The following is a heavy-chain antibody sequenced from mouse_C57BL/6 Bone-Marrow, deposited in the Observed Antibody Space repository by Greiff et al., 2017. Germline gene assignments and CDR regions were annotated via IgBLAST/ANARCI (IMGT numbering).Heavy chain of an antibody. V-gene: IGHV1-39*01. CDR1: GYSFTDYN. Sequence: VQLKESGPALVKPGASVKISCKASGYSFTDYNMNWVKQSNGKSLEWLGVINPNYGTTSYNQKFKGKATLTVDQSSSTAYMQLNSLTSEDSAVYYCAATVGAMDYWGQGTSVTVSS. J-gene: IGHJ4*01. D-gene: IGHD1-1*01. CDR3: AATVGAMDY. CDR2: INPNYGTT.